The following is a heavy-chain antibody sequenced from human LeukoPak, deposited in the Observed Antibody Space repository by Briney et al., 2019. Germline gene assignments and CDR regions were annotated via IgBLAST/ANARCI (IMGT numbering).Heavy chain of an antibody. CDR3: ARGRVDYYDSSGYYPYFDY. J-gene: IGHJ4*02. V-gene: IGHV4-30-4*01. CDR2: IYYSGST. Sequence: SETLSLTCTVSGGSISSGDYYWSWIRQPPGKGLEWIGFIYYSGSTYYNPSLKSRVTISVDTSKNQFPLKLSSVTAADTAVYYCARGRVDYYDSSGYYPYFDYWGQGTLVTVSS. CDR1: GGSISSGDYY. D-gene: IGHD3-22*01.